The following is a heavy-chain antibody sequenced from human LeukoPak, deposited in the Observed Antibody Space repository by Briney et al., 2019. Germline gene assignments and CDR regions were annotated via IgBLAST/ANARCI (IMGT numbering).Heavy chain of an antibody. D-gene: IGHD5/OR15-5a*01. CDR2: IYYTGST. V-gene: IGHV4-61*01. J-gene: IGHJ4*02. Sequence: SETLSLTCSVSGGSVSSGSYYWSWIRQPPGKGLEWIGYIYYTGSTNCNFSLKSRVTISVDRSKNQFSLRLSSVTAADTAVYYCARSVDWPFDYWGQGTLVTVSS. CDR3: ARSVDWPFDY. CDR1: GGSVSSGSYY.